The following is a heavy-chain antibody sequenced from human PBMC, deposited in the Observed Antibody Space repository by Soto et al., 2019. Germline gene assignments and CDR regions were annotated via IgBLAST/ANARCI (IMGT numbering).Heavy chain of an antibody. CDR1: GGSISSGGYY. CDR3: VRDDFGLGIDY. J-gene: IGHJ4*02. D-gene: IGHD1-26*01. CDR2: IYYSGST. Sequence: PSETLSLTCTVSGGSISSGGYYWSWIRQHPGKGLEWIGYIYYSGSTYYNPSLKSRVTISVDTSKNQFSLKLSSVTAADTAVYYCVRDDFGLGIDYWGLGTLVTVSS. V-gene: IGHV4-31*03.